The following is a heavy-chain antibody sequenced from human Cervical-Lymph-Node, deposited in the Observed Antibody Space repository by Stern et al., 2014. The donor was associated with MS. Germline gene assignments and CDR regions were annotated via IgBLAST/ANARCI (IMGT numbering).Heavy chain of an antibody. CDR2: INPGSGTT. D-gene: IGHD4-11*01. Sequence: VQLEESGAEVKKPGASVKVSCKAFGYIYTSYNIHWVRQAPGQGLEWMGIINPGSGTTNYTHKFQGRITMTRDTYTGTVYMDLRSLRSTDTAVYYCAISNSDDYWGQGTLVTVSS. J-gene: IGHJ4*02. CDR1: GYIYTSYN. V-gene: IGHV1-46*01. CDR3: AISNSDDY.